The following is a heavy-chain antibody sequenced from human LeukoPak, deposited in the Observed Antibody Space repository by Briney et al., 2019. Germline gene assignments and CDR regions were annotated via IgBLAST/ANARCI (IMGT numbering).Heavy chain of an antibody. J-gene: IGHJ5*02. V-gene: IGHV3-7*01. D-gene: IGHD3-9*01. CDR3: ARDVDRRDDP. Sequence: QTGGSLRLSCAASGFTFINYGMHWVRQAPGKGLEWVANMNQDGNEKRYVDSVKGRFTISRDNAKNLLFLQMNNMRVEDTGVYYCARDVDRRDDPWGQGILVTVSS. CDR1: GFTFINYG. CDR2: MNQDGNEK.